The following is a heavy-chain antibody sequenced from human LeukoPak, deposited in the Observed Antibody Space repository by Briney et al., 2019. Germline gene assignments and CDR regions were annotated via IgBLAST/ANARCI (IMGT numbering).Heavy chain of an antibody. V-gene: IGHV4-34*01. CDR3: ARDPGSSWYYMDV. CDR1: GGSFSGYY. D-gene: IGHD6-13*01. J-gene: IGHJ6*03. Sequence: TSGTLSLTCAVYGGSFSGYYWSWIRQPPGKGLEWIGEINHSGSTDHNPSLKSRVSISADTSKNQFSLKLSSVTAADTAVYYCARDPGSSWYYMDVWGKGTTVTVSS. CDR2: INHSGST.